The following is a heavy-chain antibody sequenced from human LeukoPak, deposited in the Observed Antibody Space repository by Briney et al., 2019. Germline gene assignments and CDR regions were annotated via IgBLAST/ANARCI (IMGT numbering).Heavy chain of an antibody. CDR2: IYSGGST. D-gene: IGHD5-24*01. J-gene: IGHJ6*02. V-gene: IGHV3-53*01. Sequence: GGSLRLSCAASGFTVSSNYMSWVRQAPGKGLEWVSVIYSGGSTYYADSVKGRFTFSRDNSKNTLYLQMNSLRAEDTAVYYCARVGYNEYYGMDVWGQGTTVTVSS. CDR3: ARVGYNEYYGMDV. CDR1: GFTVSSNY.